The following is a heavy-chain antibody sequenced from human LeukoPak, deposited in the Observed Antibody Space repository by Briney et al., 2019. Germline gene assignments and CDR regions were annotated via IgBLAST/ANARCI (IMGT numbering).Heavy chain of an antibody. CDR3: ATLSSGWGQFDY. CDR1: GFTFSSNY. V-gene: IGHV3-66*01. D-gene: IGHD6-19*01. J-gene: IGHJ4*02. CDR2: IYSGGST. Sequence: GGSLSLSCAASGFTFSSNYLSWVRQAPGKGLEWVSVIYSGGSTYYADSVKGRFTISRDNSKNTLHLQMNSLRAEDTAMYYCATLSSGWGQFDYWGQGTLVTVSS.